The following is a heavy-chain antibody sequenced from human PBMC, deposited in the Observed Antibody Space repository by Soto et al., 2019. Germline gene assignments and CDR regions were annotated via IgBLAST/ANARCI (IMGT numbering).Heavy chain of an antibody. CDR1: GYTFTSYD. CDR2: MNPNSGNT. Sequence: QVQLVQSGAEVKKPGASVKVSCKASGYTFTSYDINWVRQATGQGLEWMGWMNPNSGNTGYAQKFQGRVTMTRNTSISTAYMEHSSLRAEDTGVYYCAGRRDNGNYDRGWWFDPWGQGTLVTVSS. D-gene: IGHD1-7*01. J-gene: IGHJ5*02. V-gene: IGHV1-8*01. CDR3: AGRRDNGNYDRGWWFDP.